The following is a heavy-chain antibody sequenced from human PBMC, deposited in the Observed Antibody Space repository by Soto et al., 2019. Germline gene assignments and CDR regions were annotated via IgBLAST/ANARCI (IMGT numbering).Heavy chain of an antibody. V-gene: IGHV1-69*01. J-gene: IGHJ6*02. D-gene: IGHD2-2*01. Sequence: QVQLVQSGAEVKKPGSSVKVSCKASGGTFSSYAISWVRQAPGQGLEWMGGIIPISGTANHAQKVQGRATITAEEATSTAYMELRRRRAEDTAVYYCARSQGSSTSLDIYYYYYYGMDGWGQGTAVTVSS. CDR2: IIPISGTA. CDR1: GGTFSSYA. CDR3: ARSQGSSTSLDIYYYYYYGMDG.